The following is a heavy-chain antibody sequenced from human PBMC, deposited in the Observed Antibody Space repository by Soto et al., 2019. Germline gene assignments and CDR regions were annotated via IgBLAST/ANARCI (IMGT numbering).Heavy chain of an antibody. J-gene: IGHJ4*02. CDR3: SKDRRGGRAVLDS. V-gene: IGHV3-30*18. CDR1: GFSFSNYG. Sequence: PGGSLRLSCAASGFSFSNYGMHWVRQAPGKGLEWVAVISYDGSGKYHADSVKGRFTISRDNSKNTLHLQMNSLRAEDTAVYYCSKDRRGGRAVLDSWGQGTPVTVSS. D-gene: IGHD2-8*01. CDR2: ISYDGSGK.